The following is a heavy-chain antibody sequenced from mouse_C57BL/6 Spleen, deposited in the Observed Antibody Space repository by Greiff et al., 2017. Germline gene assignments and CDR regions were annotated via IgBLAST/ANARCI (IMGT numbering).Heavy chain of an antibody. J-gene: IGHJ4*01. CDR3: ARRETYYAMDY. V-gene: IGHV1-74*01. CDR1: GYTFTSYW. Sequence: VQLQQPGAELVKPGASVKVSCKASGYTFTSYWMHWVKQRPGQGLEWIGRIHPSDSDTNYNQKFKGKATFTVDKSSSTAYMQLSSLTSEDSAVYYCARRETYYAMDYWGQGTSVTVSS. CDR2: IHPSDSDT.